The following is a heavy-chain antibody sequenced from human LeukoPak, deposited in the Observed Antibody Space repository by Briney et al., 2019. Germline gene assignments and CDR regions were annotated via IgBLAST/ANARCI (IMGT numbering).Heavy chain of an antibody. CDR3: ASLYPNDY. J-gene: IGHJ4*02. Sequence: GGSLRLSCAASGFTFSSYEMTWVRQAPEKGLEWVSYISGSGSTIYYADSVKGRFTISGDNSKNTLYLQMNSLRAEDTAVYYCASLYPNDYWGQGTLVTVSS. CDR2: ISGSGSTI. CDR1: GFTFSSYE. D-gene: IGHD3-16*01. V-gene: IGHV3-48*03.